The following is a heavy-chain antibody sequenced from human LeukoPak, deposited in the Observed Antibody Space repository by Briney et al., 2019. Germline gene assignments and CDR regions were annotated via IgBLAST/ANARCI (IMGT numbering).Heavy chain of an antibody. J-gene: IGHJ3*02. CDR1: GFTFSSYG. V-gene: IGHV3-23*01. D-gene: IGHD3-22*01. CDR2: ISGSGTNT. CDR3: AKEVYYFDTSGLYSFAFDI. Sequence: GGSLRLSCAASGFTFSSYGMSWVRQAPGKGLEWVSSISGSGTNTYYADSVKDRFTISRDNSKNTLYLQMNSLRAEDTAVYYCAKEVYYFDTSGLYSFAFDIWGQGTMVTVPS.